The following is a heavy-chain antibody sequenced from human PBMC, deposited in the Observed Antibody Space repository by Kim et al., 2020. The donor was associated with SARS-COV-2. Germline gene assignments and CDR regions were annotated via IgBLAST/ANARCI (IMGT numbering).Heavy chain of an antibody. CDR1: GGSINNFF. CDR2: INGSGRT. Sequence: SETLSLTCTVSGGSINNFFWSWIRQPAGKGLEWIGRINGSGRTYYNPSLTSRVTMSGDTSKNLYSLKLTSATAADTALYFCARGFGMGPNEALDYWGQGIPGTVSP. J-gene: IGHJ4*02. D-gene: IGHD3-10*01. V-gene: IGHV4-4*07. CDR3: ARGFGMGPNEALDY.